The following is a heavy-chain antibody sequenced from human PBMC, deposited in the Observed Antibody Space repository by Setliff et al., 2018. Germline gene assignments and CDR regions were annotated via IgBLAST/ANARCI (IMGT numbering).Heavy chain of an antibody. V-gene: IGHV4-34*01. CDR1: GGSFSGYY. CDR3: ARKRFYYYYYYMDV. CDR2: INHSGST. Sequence: SETLSLTCAVYGGSFSGYYWSWIRQPPGKGLEWIGEINHSGSTNYSPSLKSRVTISVDTSKNQFSLKLSSVTAADTAVYYCARKRFYYYYYYMDVWGKGTTVTVSS. J-gene: IGHJ6*03.